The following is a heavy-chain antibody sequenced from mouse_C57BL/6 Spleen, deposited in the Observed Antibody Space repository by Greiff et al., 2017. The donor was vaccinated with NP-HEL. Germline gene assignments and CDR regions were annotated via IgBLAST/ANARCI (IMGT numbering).Heavy chain of an antibody. CDR3: ARWGSPDAMDY. Sequence: QVQLQQSGAELAKPGASVKLSCKASGYTFTSYWMHWVQQRPGQGLEWIGYINPSSGYTKYNQKFKDKATLTSDQSSSTAYMQLSSLTYEDSAVYYCARWGSPDAMDYWGQGTSVTVSS. J-gene: IGHJ4*01. CDR1: GYTFTSYW. V-gene: IGHV1-7*01. CDR2: INPSSGYT.